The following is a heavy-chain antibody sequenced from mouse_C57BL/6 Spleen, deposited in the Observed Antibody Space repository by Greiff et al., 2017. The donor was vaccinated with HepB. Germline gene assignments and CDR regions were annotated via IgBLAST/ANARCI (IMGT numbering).Heavy chain of an antibody. Sequence: EVQLQQSGPELVKPGASVKISCKASGYTFTDYYMNWVKQSHGKSLEWIGDINPNNGGTSYNQKFKGKATLTVDKSSSTAYMELRSLTSEDSAVYYCARRVYYGSSYAMDYWGQGTSVTVSS. CDR2: INPNNGGT. CDR3: ARRVYYGSSYAMDY. J-gene: IGHJ4*01. D-gene: IGHD1-1*01. CDR1: GYTFTDYY. V-gene: IGHV1-26*01.